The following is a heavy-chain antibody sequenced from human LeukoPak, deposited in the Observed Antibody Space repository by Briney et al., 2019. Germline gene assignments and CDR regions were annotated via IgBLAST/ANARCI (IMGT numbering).Heavy chain of an antibody. J-gene: IGHJ4*02. CDR1: GFTFSSYA. D-gene: IGHD3-22*01. CDR2: ISYDGSNK. Sequence: GRSLRLSCAASGFTFSSYAMHWVRQAPGKGLEWVAVISYDGSNKYYADTVKGRFTISRDNSKNTLYLQMNSLRAKDTAVYYCARGRSYYYDSSGYYGFDYWGQGTLVTVSS. V-gene: IGHV3-30*04. CDR3: ARGRSYYYDSSGYYGFDY.